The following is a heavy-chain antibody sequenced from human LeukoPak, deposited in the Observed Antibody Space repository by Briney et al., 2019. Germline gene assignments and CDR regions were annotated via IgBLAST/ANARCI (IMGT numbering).Heavy chain of an antibody. CDR2: ISTSSSYI. V-gene: IGHV3-21*01. CDR3: ARGVVTAIRGGYYFDY. J-gene: IGHJ4*02. CDR1: GFTFSTYS. D-gene: IGHD2-21*02. Sequence: GGSLRLSCAVSGFTFSTYSMNWVRQAPGKGLEWVSSISTSSSYIYYADSVKGRFTISRDNAKNSLYLQVNSLRAEDTAVYYCARGVVTAIRGGYYFDYWGQGTLVTVSS.